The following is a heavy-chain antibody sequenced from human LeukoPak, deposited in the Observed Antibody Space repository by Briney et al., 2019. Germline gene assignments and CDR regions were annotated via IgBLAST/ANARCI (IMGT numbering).Heavy chain of an antibody. J-gene: IGHJ6*02. D-gene: IGHD6-19*01. CDR3: ARDRGIAVAYYYYYGMDV. Sequence: GRSLRLSCAASGFTFSSYAMHWVRQAPGKGLEGVAVISYDGSNKYYADSVKGRFTISRDNSKNTLYLQMNSLRAEDTAVYYCARDRGIAVAYYYYYGMDVWGQRTTVTVSS. CDR2: ISYDGSNK. V-gene: IGHV3-30-3*01. CDR1: GFTFSSYA.